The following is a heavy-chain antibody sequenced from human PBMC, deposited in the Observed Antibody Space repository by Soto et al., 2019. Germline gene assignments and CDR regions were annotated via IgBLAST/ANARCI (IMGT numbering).Heavy chain of an antibody. CDR1: GFSLSTSGVG. J-gene: IGHJ4*02. D-gene: IGHD2-2*01. V-gene: IGHV2-5*02. CDR2: IYWDDDM. CDR3: ARLLGYCSGSNCRNYFDS. Sequence: QITLKESGPTLMEPTQTLTLTCTFSGFSLSTSGVGVGWIRQPPRKALEWLALIYWDDDMRYSPSLRSRLTIAKDTSENQVVLTMTNMDPVDTATYYCARLLGYCSGSNCRNYFDSWGQGTLVTVSS.